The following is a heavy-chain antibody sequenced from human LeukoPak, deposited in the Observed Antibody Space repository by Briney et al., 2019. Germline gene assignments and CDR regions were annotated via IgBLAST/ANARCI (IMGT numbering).Heavy chain of an antibody. CDR1: GYTFTSYA. Sequence: GASVKVSCKASGYTFTSYAMHWVRQAPGQRLEWMGWINAGNGNTKYSQKFQGRVTITRDTSASTAYMELSSLRSEDTAVYYCGRERSGTYRTIDYWDQGTLVTVSS. J-gene: IGHJ4*02. CDR3: GRERSGTYRTIDY. CDR2: INAGNGNT. D-gene: IGHD1-26*01. V-gene: IGHV1-3*01.